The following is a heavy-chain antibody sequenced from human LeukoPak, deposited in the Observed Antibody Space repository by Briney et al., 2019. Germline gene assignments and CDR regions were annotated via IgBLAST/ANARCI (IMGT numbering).Heavy chain of an antibody. J-gene: IGHJ4*02. V-gene: IGHV1-69*13. CDR2: IIPIFGTA. CDR1: GGTLSSYA. Sequence: SVKVSCKASGGTLSSYAISWVRQAPGQGLEWMGGIIPIFGTANYAQKFQGRVTITADESTSTAYMELSSLRSEDTAVYYCARDRYCSGGSCLDYWGQGTLVTVSS. CDR3: ARDRYCSGGSCLDY. D-gene: IGHD2-15*01.